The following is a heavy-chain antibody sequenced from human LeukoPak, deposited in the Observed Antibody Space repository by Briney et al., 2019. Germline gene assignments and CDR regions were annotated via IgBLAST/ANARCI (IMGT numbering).Heavy chain of an antibody. D-gene: IGHD3-22*01. CDR3: AKVGDSSGYYYMVEYFQH. CDR2: IYSGGST. Sequence: GGSLRLSCAASGFTVSSNYMSWVRQAPGKGLEWVSVIYSGGSTYYADSVKGRFTISRHNSKNTLYLQMNSLRAEDTAVYYCAKVGDSSGYYYMVEYFQHWGQGTLVTVSS. V-gene: IGHV3-53*04. CDR1: GFTVSSNY. J-gene: IGHJ1*01.